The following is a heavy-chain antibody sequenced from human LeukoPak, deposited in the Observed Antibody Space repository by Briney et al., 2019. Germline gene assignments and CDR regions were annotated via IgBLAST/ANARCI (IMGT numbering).Heavy chain of an antibody. D-gene: IGHD3-3*01. CDR2: IYYSGST. CDR3: ARWEIYYDFWSAP. J-gene: IGHJ5*02. CDR1: GGSISSYY. Sequence: SETLSLTCTVSGGSISSYYWSWIRQPAGKGLEWIGSIYYSGSTYYNPSLKSRVTISVDTSKNQFSLELSSVTAADTAVYYCARWEIYYDFWSAPWGQGTLVTVSS. V-gene: IGHV4-4*07.